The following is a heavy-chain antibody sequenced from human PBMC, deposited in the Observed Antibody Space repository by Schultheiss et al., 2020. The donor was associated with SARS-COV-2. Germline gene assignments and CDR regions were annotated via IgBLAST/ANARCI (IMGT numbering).Heavy chain of an antibody. CDR3: ARGRSYYSRAVVG. D-gene: IGHD2-21*01. V-gene: IGHV4-4*07. J-gene: IGHJ4*02. Sequence: SETLSLTCTVSGDSISNYYWIWVRQPAGKGLEWIGRISGSGSTNYNPSLKSRVTISVDTSKNQFSLKLSSVTAADTAVYYCARGRSYYSRAVVGWGQGTLVTVSS. CDR2: ISGSGST. CDR1: GDSISNYY.